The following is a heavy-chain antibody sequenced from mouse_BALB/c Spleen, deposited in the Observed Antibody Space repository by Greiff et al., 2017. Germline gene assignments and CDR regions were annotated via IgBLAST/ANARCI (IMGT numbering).Heavy chain of an antibody. CDR3: ARVITTFFAY. V-gene: IGHV1S126*01. D-gene: IGHD2-4*01. CDR1: GYSFTSYW. CDR2: IDPSDSET. Sequence: VQGVESGPQLVRPGASVKISCKASGYSFTSYWMHWVKQRPGQGLEWIGMIDPSDSETRLNQKFKDKATLTVDKSSSTAYMQLSSPTSEDSAVYYCARVITTFFAYWGQGTLVTVSA. J-gene: IGHJ3*01.